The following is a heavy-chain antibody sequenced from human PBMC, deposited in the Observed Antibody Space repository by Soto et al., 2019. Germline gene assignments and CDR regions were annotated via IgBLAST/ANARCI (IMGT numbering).Heavy chain of an antibody. CDR1: GGPFSGGGDY. Sequence: QVQLQESGPGLVKPSRPLSLPCPFSGGPFSGGGDYWSWIRQNPGKGLEWIGYIYDSGTTYYNPSLKSRVTISVDTSKNQCSLKLSSVTAADTAVYYCARTPLDWGQGTLVTVSS. V-gene: IGHV4-31*03. CDR2: IYDSGTT. CDR3: ARTPLD. J-gene: IGHJ4*02.